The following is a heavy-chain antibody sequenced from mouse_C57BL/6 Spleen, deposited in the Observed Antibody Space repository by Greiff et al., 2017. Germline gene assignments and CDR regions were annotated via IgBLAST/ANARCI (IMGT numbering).Heavy chain of an antibody. J-gene: IGHJ1*03. Sequence: QVQLQQPGAELVKPGASVTVSCKASGYTFTSYWMHWVKQRPGQGLEWIGRIHPSDSDTNYNPKFKGKATLTVDKSSSTAYMQLSSLASEDSAVYYCATDWGWYFDVWGTGTTVTVSS. CDR3: ATDWGWYFDV. CDR1: GYTFTSYW. V-gene: IGHV1-74*01. CDR2: IHPSDSDT.